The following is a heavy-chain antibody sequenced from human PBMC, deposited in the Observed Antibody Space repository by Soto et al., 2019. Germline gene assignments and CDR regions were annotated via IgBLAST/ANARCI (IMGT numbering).Heavy chain of an antibody. Sequence: ASVKVSCKPSGYTFTSYAMHWVRQAHGQRHEWGGCVTAGDGNKTYTQKCQGRGAITRDTSASTAYMELSSLRTENTAVDYCARSPIVGVVITHNSFDPGGQGP. CDR2: VTAGDGNK. V-gene: IGHV1-3*01. CDR1: GYTFTSYA. D-gene: IGHD3-3*01. CDR3: ARSPIVGVVITHNSFDP. J-gene: IGHJ5*02.